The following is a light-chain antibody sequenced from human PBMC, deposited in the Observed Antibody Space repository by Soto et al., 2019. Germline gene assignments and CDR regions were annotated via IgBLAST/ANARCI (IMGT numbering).Light chain of an antibody. CDR3: CSYAGSYSYV. V-gene: IGLV2-11*01. J-gene: IGLJ1*01. CDR2: DVS. Sequence: QSALTQPRSVSGSPGQSVTISCTGTSSDVGGYNYFSWYQEQPGKAPKLMIYDVSKRPPGVPDRFSGSKSGNTASLTISGLQAEDEADYYCCSYAGSYSYVFGTGTKLTVL. CDR1: SSDVGGYNY.